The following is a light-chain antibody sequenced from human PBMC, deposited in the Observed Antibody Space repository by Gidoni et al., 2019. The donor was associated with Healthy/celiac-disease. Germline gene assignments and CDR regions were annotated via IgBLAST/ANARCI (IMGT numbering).Light chain of an antibody. CDR1: QSLVYTDLNNY. V-gene: IGKV2-30*01. Sequence: MNQSTLSLPVTLAQPSSISCRSSQSLVYTDLNNYLNRFQQRPGQFPRRLIYKVSIRDSGVPERFSGSGAGTDFTLKISRMEPEDVGVYDGMQSKHWPWTFGQGTKVEIK. CDR2: KVS. CDR3: MQSKHWPWT. J-gene: IGKJ1*01.